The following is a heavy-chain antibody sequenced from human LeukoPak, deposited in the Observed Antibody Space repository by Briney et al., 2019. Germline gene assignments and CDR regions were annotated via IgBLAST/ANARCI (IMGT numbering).Heavy chain of an antibody. V-gene: IGHV1-24*01. J-gene: IGHJ3*02. CDR2: FDPEDGET. Sequence: ASVKVSCKVSGYTLTELSMHWVRQAHGKGLEWMGGFDPEDGETIYAQKFQGRVTMTEDTSTDTAYMELSSLRSEDTAVYYCATDAPSRTSCYPARRCDAFDIWGQGTMVTVSS. D-gene: IGHD2-2*01. CDR3: ATDAPSRTSCYPARRCDAFDI. CDR1: GYTLTELS.